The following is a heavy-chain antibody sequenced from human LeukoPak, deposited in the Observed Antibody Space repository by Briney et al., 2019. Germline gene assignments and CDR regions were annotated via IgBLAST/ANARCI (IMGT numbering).Heavy chain of an antibody. CDR3: AKDLPVSGELRALDY. CDR2: ISGSGGST. D-gene: IGHD1-7*01. V-gene: IGHV3-23*01. CDR1: GFTFSSYG. J-gene: IGHJ4*02. Sequence: PGGSLRLPCAASGFTFSSYGMSWVRQAPGKGLEWVSAISGSGGSTYYADSVKGRFTISRDNSKNTLYLQMNSLRAEDTAVYYCAKDLPVSGELRALDYWGQGTLVTVSS.